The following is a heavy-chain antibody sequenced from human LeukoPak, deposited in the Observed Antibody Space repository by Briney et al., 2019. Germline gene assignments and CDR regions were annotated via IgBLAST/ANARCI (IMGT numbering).Heavy chain of an antibody. J-gene: IGHJ3*02. D-gene: IGHD6-19*01. CDR1: GYTFTSYG. CDR3: ARGGWIAVAGTSPPDAFDI. CDR2: ISAYNGNT. V-gene: IGHV1-18*01. Sequence: GASVKVSCKASGYTFTSYGISWVRQAPGQGLEWMGWISAYNGNTNYAQKLQGRVTMTTDTSTSTASMELRSLRSDDTAVYYCARGGWIAVAGTSPPDAFDIWGQGTMVTVSS.